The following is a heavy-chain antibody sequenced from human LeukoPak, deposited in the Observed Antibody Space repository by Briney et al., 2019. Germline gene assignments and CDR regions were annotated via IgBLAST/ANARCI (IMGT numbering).Heavy chain of an antibody. D-gene: IGHD5-18*01. J-gene: IGHJ5*02. CDR1: GGSISSNSYY. CDR3: ARYSYSDEDWFDP. CDR2: FYYSGST. Sequence: PSETLSLTCTVSGGSISSNSYYWGWIRQPPGKGLEWIGGFYYSGSTFYNPSLKSRVTISVDTSKNQFSLKLSSVTAADTAVYYCARYSYSDEDWFDPWGQGTLVTVSS. V-gene: IGHV4-39*01.